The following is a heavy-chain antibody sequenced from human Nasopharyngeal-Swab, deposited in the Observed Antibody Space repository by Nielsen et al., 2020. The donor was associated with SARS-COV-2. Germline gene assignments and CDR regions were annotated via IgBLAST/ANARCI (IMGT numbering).Heavy chain of an antibody. CDR3: AKGTGATYRAIDY. D-gene: IGHD1-26*01. J-gene: IGHJ4*02. V-gene: IGHV3-23*01. CDR1: GFTFNDYS. Sequence: GESLKISCAASGFTFNDYSMNWVRQAPGKGLEWVSAISRTSSTYYADSVKGRFTVSRDNSKNTLYLQMNSLRAEDTAVYYCAKGTGATYRAIDYWGQGTLVTASS. CDR2: ISRTSST.